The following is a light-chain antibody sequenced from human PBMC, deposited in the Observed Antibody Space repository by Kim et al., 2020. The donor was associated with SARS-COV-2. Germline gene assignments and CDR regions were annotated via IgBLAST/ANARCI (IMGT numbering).Light chain of an antibody. CDR2: GKN. V-gene: IGLV3-19*01. CDR3: NSRDSSDNVI. Sequence: VALGQKVTITCQGDSLRSYYATWYQQKPGQAPILVIYGKNNRPSGIPDRFSGSSSGNTASLTITGTQAGDEADYYCNSRDSSDNVIFGGGTQLTVL. J-gene: IGLJ2*01. CDR1: SLRSYY.